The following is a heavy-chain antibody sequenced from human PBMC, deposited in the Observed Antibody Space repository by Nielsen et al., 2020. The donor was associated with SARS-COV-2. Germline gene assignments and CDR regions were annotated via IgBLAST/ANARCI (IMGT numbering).Heavy chain of an antibody. CDR3: ARAVYCSSTSCYRYYYYYMDV. D-gene: IGHD2-2*02. CDR1: GGSISSYY. Sequence: GSLRLSCTVSGGSISSYYWSWIRQPPGKGLEWIGYIYYSGSTNYHPSLKSRVTISVDTSKNQFSLKLSSVTATDTAVYYCARAVYCSSTSCYRYYYYYMDVWGKGTTVTVSS. CDR2: IYYSGST. J-gene: IGHJ6*03. V-gene: IGHV4-59*01.